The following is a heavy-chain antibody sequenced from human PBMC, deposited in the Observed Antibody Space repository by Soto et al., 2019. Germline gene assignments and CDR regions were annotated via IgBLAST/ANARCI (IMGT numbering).Heavy chain of an antibody. J-gene: IGHJ6*02. D-gene: IGHD4-17*01. CDR2: ISAYNGNT. V-gene: IGHV1-18*04. Sequence: ASVKVSCKASGYTFTSYGISWVRQAPGQGLEWMGWISAYNGNTNYAQKLQGRVTMTTDTSTSTAYMELRSLRSVDTAVYYCAREYGDYIYYYGMDVWGQGTTVTVSS. CDR3: AREYGDYIYYYGMDV. CDR1: GYTFTSYG.